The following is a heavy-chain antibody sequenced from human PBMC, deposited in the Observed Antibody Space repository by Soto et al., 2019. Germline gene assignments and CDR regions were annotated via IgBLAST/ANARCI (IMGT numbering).Heavy chain of an antibody. V-gene: IGHV3-30*18. CDR2: ISYDGSNK. CDR3: AKDLVYGVYEVDY. J-gene: IGHJ4*02. CDR1: GFTFSSYG. Sequence: QVQLVESGGGVVQPGRSLRLSCAASGFTFSSYGMHWVRQAPGKGLEWLAVISYDGSNKYYADSVKSRFTISRDNSKNTLYLQMNRLRAEDTAVYYCAKDLVYGVYEVDYWGQGNVVNVSS. D-gene: IGHD4-17*01.